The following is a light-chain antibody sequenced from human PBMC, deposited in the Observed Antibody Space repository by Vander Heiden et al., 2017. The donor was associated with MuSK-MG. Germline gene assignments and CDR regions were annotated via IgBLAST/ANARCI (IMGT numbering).Light chain of an antibody. CDR3: QQYSSSWT. V-gene: IGKV1-5*03. Sequence: DIQMTQSPSTLSASVGDRATITCRARQSISGWLAWYQQKPGTAPKLLIYKASILENGVPSRFSGSGSGTEFTLTISSLQPDDFATYYCQQYSSSWTFGQGTKVDVK. CDR2: KAS. J-gene: IGKJ1*01. CDR1: QSISGW.